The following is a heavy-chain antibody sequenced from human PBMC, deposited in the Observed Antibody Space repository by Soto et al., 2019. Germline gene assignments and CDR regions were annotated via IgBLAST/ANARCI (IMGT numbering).Heavy chain of an antibody. D-gene: IGHD2-2*01. CDR3: ARGRGYCSSTSCYVDDF. J-gene: IGHJ4*02. CDR1: GYTFTSYG. CDR2: ISAYNGNT. V-gene: IGHV1-18*01. Sequence: VASVKVSCKASGYTFTSYGIGWVRQAPGXGLEWMGWISAYNGNTNYAQKLQGRVTMTTDTSTSTAYMELRSLRSDDTAVYYCARGRGYCSSTSCYVDDFWGQGTLVTVSS.